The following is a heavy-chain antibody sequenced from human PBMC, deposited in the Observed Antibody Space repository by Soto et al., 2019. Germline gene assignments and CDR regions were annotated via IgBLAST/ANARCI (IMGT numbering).Heavy chain of an antibody. CDR1: GYTFTSYY. J-gene: IGHJ6*02. D-gene: IGHD1-20*01. CDR2: INPSGGST. V-gene: IGHV1-46*01. Sequence: QVQLVQSGAEVKKPGASVKVSCKASGYTFTSYYMHWVRQAPGQGLEWMGIINPSGGSTSYAQKFQGRVTMTRDTSTSTVYMERSSLRSEDTAVYYCARTKPVLPGRPNYYYGMDVWGQGTTVTVSS. CDR3: ARTKPVLPGRPNYYYGMDV.